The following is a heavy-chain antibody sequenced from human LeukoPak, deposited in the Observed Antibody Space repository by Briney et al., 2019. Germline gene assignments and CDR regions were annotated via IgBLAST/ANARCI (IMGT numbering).Heavy chain of an antibody. Sequence: SETLSLTCTVSGGSINNYYWSWIRQPPGKGLEWIGYIYYSGSTNYNPSLKSRVTISVDTSKNQFSLKLSSVTAADTAVYYCARHDGYKLAFDIWGQGTMVTVSS. CDR1: GGSINNYY. D-gene: IGHD5-12*01. CDR2: IYYSGST. V-gene: IGHV4-59*08. J-gene: IGHJ3*02. CDR3: ARHDGYKLAFDI.